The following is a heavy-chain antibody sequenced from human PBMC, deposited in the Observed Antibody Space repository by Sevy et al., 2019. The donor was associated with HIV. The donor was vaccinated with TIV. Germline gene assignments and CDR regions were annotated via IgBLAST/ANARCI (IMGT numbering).Heavy chain of an antibody. D-gene: IGHD6-13*01. J-gene: IGHJ4*02. Sequence: GGSLRLSCAASGFTFSGSAMQWVRQASGKGLEWVGRIRSKGNSNATAYAASVKGRFTISRDDSKNTVSLQMNSLKTEDTAVYYCTRGGARDSSSWYDYFDYWGQGTLVTVSS. V-gene: IGHV3-73*01. CDR3: TRGGARDSSSWYDYFDY. CDR1: GFTFSGSA. CDR2: IRSKGNSNAT.